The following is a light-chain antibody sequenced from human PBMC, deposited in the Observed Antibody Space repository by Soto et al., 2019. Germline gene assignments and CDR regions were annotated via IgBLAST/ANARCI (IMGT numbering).Light chain of an antibody. V-gene: IGKV3-11*01. J-gene: IGKJ4*01. CDR3: LQRTSWLS. Sequence: ETVXTXXXXTXSLSXGXXXXXSCXAXXXVXXFLAWYQQKPGQAPRLLIYDASNRATGIPARFSGSGSGTDFTLTISTLEPEDFGVYYCLQRTSWLSFGGGTKVEI. CDR2: DAS. CDR1: XXVXXF.